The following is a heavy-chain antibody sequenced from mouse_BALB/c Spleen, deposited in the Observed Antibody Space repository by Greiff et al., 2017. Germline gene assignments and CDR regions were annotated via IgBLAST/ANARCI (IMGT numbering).Heavy chain of an antibody. CDR1: GFAFSSYD. CDR2: ISSGGGST. D-gene: IGHD1-1*02. CDR3: ASYGYAMDY. Sequence: EVQGVESGGGLVKPGGSLKLSCAASGFAFSSYDMSWVRQTPEKRLEWVAYISSGGGSTYYPDTVKGRFTISRDNAKNTLYLQMSSLKSEDTAMYYCASYGYAMDYWGQGTSVTVSS. V-gene: IGHV5-12-1*01. J-gene: IGHJ4*01.